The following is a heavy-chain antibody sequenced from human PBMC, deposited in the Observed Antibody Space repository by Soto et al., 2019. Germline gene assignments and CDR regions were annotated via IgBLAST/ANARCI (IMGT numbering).Heavy chain of an antibody. CDR2: IYWDDDK. V-gene: IGHV2-5*02. CDR3: ARVLGAMWWGD. J-gene: IGHJ4*02. CDR1: GFSLTTSAVA. Sequence: QITLKESGPTVVKPTQTLTLTCNVSGFSLTTSAVAVGWIRQPPGKALEWLTLIYWDDDKRYSPSLKSRLTITRDTSKNQVVLTMTNRDPVDTAAYYCARVLGAMWWGDWGQGALVTVSS. D-gene: IGHD2-21*01.